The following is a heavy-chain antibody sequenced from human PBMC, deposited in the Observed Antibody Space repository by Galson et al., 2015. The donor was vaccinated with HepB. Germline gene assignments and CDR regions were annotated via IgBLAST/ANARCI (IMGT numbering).Heavy chain of an antibody. J-gene: IGHJ4*02. CDR3: AKSGRDGNSGYYWSDY. D-gene: IGHD3-22*01. CDR1: GFIFSNYW. Sequence: SLRLSCAASGFIFSNYWMSWVRQAPGKGLEWVAKIKEDGSEKHYVDSVKGRFTISRDNAKNSMYLQMDSLRAEDTALYYCAKSGRDGNSGYYWSDYWGQGILVTVSS. CDR2: IKEDGSEK. V-gene: IGHV3-7*01.